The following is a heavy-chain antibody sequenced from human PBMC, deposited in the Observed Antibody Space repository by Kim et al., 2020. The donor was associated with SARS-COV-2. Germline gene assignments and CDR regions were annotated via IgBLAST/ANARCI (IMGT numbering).Heavy chain of an antibody. CDR3: ARDQRTRKYYDFWSGYYKEGDYYYYMDV. V-gene: IGHV3-48*03. D-gene: IGHD3-3*01. Sequence: GGSLRLSCAASGFTFSSYEMNWVRQAPGKGLEWVSYISSSGSTIYYADSVKGRFTISRDNAKNSLYLQMNSLRAEDTAVYYCARDQRTRKYYDFWSGYYKEGDYYYYMDVWGKGTTVTVSS. CDR2: ISSSGSTI. CDR1: GFTFSSYE. J-gene: IGHJ6*03.